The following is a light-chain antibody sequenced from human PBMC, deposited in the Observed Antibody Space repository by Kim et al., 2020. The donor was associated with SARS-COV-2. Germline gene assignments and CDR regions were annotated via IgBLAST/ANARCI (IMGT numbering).Light chain of an antibody. CDR3: QQYNSYS. CDR1: QSISSW. Sequence: DIQMTQSPSTLSASVGDRVTITCRASQSISSWLAWYQQKPGKAPKLLIYKASSLESGVPSRFSGSGSGTEFTLTISSLQPDDFATYYCQQYNSYSFGQETKVDIK. V-gene: IGKV1-5*03. J-gene: IGKJ1*01. CDR2: KAS.